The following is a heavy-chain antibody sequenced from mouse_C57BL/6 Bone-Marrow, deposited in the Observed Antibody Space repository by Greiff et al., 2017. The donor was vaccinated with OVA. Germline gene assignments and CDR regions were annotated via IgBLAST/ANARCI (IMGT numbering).Heavy chain of an antibody. CDR1: GFTFSDYY. CDR2: ISNGGGST. D-gene: IGHD1-1*01. V-gene: IGHV5-12*01. J-gene: IGHJ1*03. CDR3: ARSYGSRQGYFDV. Sequence: EVQLVESGGGLVQPGGSLKLSCAASGFTFSDYYMYWVRQTPGKRLEWVAYISNGGGSTYYPDTVKGRFTISRDNAKNTLYLQMSRLKSEDTAMYYCARSYGSRQGYFDVWGTGTTVTVSS.